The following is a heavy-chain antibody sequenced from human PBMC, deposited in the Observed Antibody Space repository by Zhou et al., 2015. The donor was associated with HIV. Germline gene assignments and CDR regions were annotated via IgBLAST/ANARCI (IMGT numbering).Heavy chain of an antibody. CDR2: IIPILGIA. V-gene: IGHV1-69*02. CDR1: GGTFSSYT. Sequence: QVQLVQSGAEVKKPGSSVKVSCKASGGTFSSYTISWVRQAPGQGLEWMGRIIPILGIANYAQKFQGRVTITADKSTSTAYMELSSLRSEDTAVYYCARAPSTDLPGEYFQHWGQGTLVTVSS. D-gene: IGHD2-2*01. CDR3: ARAPSTDLPGEYFQH. J-gene: IGHJ1*01.